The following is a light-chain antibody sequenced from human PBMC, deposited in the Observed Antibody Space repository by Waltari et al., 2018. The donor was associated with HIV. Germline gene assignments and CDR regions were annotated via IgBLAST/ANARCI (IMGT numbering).Light chain of an antibody. J-gene: IGLJ2*01. CDR3: SSYTRRGTVV. CDR1: SSDIGYYDY. CDR2: EVT. V-gene: IGLV2-14*01. Sequence: QSALTQPASVSGSPGQSIVLPCTGSSSDIGYYDYVSWYQQYPDQAPKALIYEVTSRPSGTSSRFSGSKSATTAFLAISKLQTDDEADYFCSSYTRRGTVVFGGGTRLTVL.